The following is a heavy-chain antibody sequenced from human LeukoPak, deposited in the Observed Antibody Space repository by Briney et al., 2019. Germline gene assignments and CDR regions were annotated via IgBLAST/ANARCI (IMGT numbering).Heavy chain of an antibody. V-gene: IGHV3-23*01. J-gene: IGHJ5*02. D-gene: IGHD1-26*01. CDR1: GFTFSSYA. CDR3: APSREWELLLGTTVTS. Sequence: GGSLRLSCAASGFTFSSYAMSWVRQAPGKGLEWVSAISGSGGSTYYADSAKGRFTISRDNSKNTLYLQMNSLRAEDTAVYYCAPSREWELLLGTTVTSWGQGTLVTVSS. CDR2: ISGSGGST.